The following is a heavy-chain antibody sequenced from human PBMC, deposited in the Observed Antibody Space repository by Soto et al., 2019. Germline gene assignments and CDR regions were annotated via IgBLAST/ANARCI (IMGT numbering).Heavy chain of an antibody. CDR1: GYTFTSYW. Sequence: PGESLKISCKGSGYTFTSYWIGWVRQMPGKGLEWMGRIDPSDSYTNYSPSFQGHVTISADKSISTAYLQWSSLKASDTAMYYCARLRVGFGELLTYWGQGTLVTVSS. D-gene: IGHD3-10*01. CDR3: ARLRVGFGELLTY. J-gene: IGHJ4*02. CDR2: IDPSDSYT. V-gene: IGHV5-10-1*01.